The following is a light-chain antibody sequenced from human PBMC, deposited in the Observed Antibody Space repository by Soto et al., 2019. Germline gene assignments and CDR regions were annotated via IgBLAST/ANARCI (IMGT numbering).Light chain of an antibody. CDR3: SSYTNSGTHVV. J-gene: IGLJ2*01. CDR2: DVS. Sequence: QSALTQPASVSGSPGQSITISCTGTNSDVGAYNYVSWYQHHPGKAPKLMIYDVSHRPSRISDRFSGSKSGNTASLTISGLQAEDDADYYCSSYTNSGTHVVFGGGTKLTVL. CDR1: NSDVGAYNY. V-gene: IGLV2-14*03.